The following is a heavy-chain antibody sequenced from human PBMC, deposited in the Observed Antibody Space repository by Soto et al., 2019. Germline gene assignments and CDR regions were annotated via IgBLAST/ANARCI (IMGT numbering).Heavy chain of an antibody. CDR1: GGSFNGHS. CDR3: STRAYDTNGYYRFDP. J-gene: IGHJ5*01. CDR2: INHSGRV. Sequence: PSETLSLTCAVYGGSFNGHSWTWIRQSPGKGLEWIGDINHSGRVNYSPSLKSRVTISLDTSKNQFSLTLSAVTAADTAMYYCSTRAYDTNGYYRFDPWGQGTLVTVSS. V-gene: IGHV4-34*01. D-gene: IGHD3-22*01.